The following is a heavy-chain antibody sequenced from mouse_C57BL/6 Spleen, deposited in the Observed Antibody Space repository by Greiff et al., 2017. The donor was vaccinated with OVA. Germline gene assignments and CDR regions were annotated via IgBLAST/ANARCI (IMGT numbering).Heavy chain of an antibody. CDR3: ARDRGDYGGYFDV. CDR1: GISITTGNYR. Sequence: EVQLQESGPGLVKPSQTVFLTCTVTGISITTGNYRWSWIRPFPGNKLEWIGYIYYSGTITYNPSLTSRTTITRDTPKNQFFLEMNSLTAEDTATYYCARDRGDYGGYFDVWGTGTTVTVSS. V-gene: IGHV3-5*01. J-gene: IGHJ1*03. D-gene: IGHD2-4*01. CDR2: IYYSGTI.